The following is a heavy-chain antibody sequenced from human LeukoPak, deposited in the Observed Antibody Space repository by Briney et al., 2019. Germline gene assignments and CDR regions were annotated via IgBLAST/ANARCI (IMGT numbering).Heavy chain of an antibody. D-gene: IGHD5-12*01. CDR2: IYYSDS. CDR1: GGSISSGDYS. J-gene: IGHJ4*02. V-gene: IGHV4-30-4*07. CDR3: ASHSGGYAY. Sequence: PSETLSLTCVVSGGSISSGDYSWSWIRQPPGKGLEWIGYIYYSDSYYNPSLKSRITISSDTSKNQFSLKLSSVTAADTAVYYCASHSGGYAYWGQGTLVTVSS.